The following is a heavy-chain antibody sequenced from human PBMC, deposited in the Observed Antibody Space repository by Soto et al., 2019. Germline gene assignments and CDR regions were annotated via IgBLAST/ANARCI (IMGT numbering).Heavy chain of an antibody. Sequence: PSQTLSLTGAISGDSVSSTSAAWNWIRQSPSRGLEWLGKTYYRSRWYYDYAESVKSRTTISPDTSKNHFSLQLSSVTPEDTAVYYCARQYDNTAYRSDYSDHWRHGTLGTV. CDR1: GDSVSSTSAA. CDR3: ARQYDNTAYRSDYSDH. V-gene: IGHV6-1*01. D-gene: IGHD3-22*01. J-gene: IGHJ4*01. CDR2: TYYRSRWYY.